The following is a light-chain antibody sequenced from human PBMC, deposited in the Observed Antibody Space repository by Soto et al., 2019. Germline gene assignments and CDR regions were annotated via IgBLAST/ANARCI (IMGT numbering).Light chain of an antibody. CDR3: QQSYSTPLT. Sequence: DIQMTQSPSSLSASLGDRVTITCRASQGIKKYVAWYQQKPGKVPKLLIYAASSLQSGVPSRFSGSGSGTDFTLTISSLQPEDVATYYCQQSYSTPLTFGPGTKVDIK. CDR2: AAS. CDR1: QGIKKY. V-gene: IGKV1-27*01. J-gene: IGKJ3*01.